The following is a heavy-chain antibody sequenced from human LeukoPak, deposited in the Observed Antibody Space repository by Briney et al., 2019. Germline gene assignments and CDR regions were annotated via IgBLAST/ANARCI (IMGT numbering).Heavy chain of an antibody. CDR3: ARDFPTLDF. V-gene: IGHV3-30*02. CDR2: IRYDGSNK. CDR1: GFTFSSYG. D-gene: IGHD3/OR15-3a*01. J-gene: IGHJ4*02. Sequence: GGSLRLSCAASGFTFSSYGMHWVRQAPGKGLEWVAFIRYDGSNKYYADSVKGRFTISRDNAKNSLYLQMSSLRVEDTAVYYCARDFPTLDFWGQGTLVTVSS.